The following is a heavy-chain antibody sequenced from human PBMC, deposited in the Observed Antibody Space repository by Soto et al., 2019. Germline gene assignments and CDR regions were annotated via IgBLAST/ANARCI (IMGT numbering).Heavy chain of an antibody. V-gene: IGHV3-21*01. CDR3: SSRCEYCDGSGYSGN. Sequence: EVQLVESGGGLVKPGGSLRLSCAASGFTFSSYSMNWVRQAPGKGLEWVSSISSSSSYIYYADSVKGRFTISRENAKNSLYLPMISLRAEDTAFFYCSSRCEYCDGSGYSGNWGQGTLGTVSS. CDR2: ISSSSSYI. D-gene: IGHD3-22*01. CDR1: GFTFSSYS. J-gene: IGHJ4*02.